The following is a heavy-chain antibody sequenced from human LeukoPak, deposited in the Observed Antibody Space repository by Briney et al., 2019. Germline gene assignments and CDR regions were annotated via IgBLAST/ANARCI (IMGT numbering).Heavy chain of an antibody. CDR1: GFTFSSYG. Sequence: GGSLRLSCAASGFTFSSYGMSWVRQAPGKGLEWVSAISGSGGSTYYAESVKGRFTISRDNSKNTLYLQMNSLRAEDTAVYYCAKWGYSSGWPAGVAFDIWGQGTMVTVSS. D-gene: IGHD6-19*01. CDR2: ISGSGGST. V-gene: IGHV3-23*01. J-gene: IGHJ3*02. CDR3: AKWGYSSGWPAGVAFDI.